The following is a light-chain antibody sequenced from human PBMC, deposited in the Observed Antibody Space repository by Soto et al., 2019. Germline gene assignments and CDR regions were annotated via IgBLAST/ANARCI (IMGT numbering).Light chain of an antibody. CDR2: DAS. J-gene: IGKJ4*01. CDR1: QSISSW. CDR3: QQYNSYTPLT. V-gene: IGKV1-5*01. Sequence: DIQMTQSPSTLFASVGDRVTITCRASQSISSWLAWYQQKPGKAPKLLSYDASCLESGVPTRFSGSRSGKEFPITIRSLQTDDFATYYCQQYNSYTPLTFGGGTKVEIK.